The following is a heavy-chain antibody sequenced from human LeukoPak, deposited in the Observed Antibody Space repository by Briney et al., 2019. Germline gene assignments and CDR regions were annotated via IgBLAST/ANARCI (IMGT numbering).Heavy chain of an antibody. J-gene: IGHJ5*02. CDR2: IIPIFGTA. D-gene: IGHD2-2*01. Sequence: SVKVSCKASGGTFSSYAISWVRQAPGQGLEWMGGIIPIFGTANYAQKFQGRVTITTDESTSTAYMELSSLRSEDTAVYYCATLGGGDCSSTSCLFPWGQGTLVTVSS. CDR3: ATLGGGDCSSTSCLFP. CDR1: GGTFSSYA. V-gene: IGHV1-69*05.